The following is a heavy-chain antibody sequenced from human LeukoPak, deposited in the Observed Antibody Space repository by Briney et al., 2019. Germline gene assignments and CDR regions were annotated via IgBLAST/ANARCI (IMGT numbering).Heavy chain of an antibody. J-gene: IGHJ4*02. CDR1: GFTFSAYS. Sequence: GSLRLSCAASGFTFSAYSMSWVRQAPGKGLEWVSTIDGSGRTIYYADSVKGRFTISRDNSKNTLYLQMNSLRAEDTAVYYCAKMGPYDILTGYYNPSFDYWGQGTPDTVSS. CDR3: AKMGPYDILTGYYNPSFDY. CDR2: IDGSGRTI. D-gene: IGHD3-9*01. V-gene: IGHV3-23*01.